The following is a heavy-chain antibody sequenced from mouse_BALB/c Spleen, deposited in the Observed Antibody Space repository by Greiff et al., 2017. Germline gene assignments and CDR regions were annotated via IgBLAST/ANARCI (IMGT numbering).Heavy chain of an antibody. CDR2: FYPGDGVT. V-gene: IGHV1-80*01. CDR1: GYAFSSYW. CDR3: ARDYFTTVEAYYAMDY. Sequence: VQLQQSGAELVRPGSSVKISCKASGYAFSSYWLNWVKQRPGQGLDWIGQFYPGDGVTNSNGKFTGKATLTAATTSSTAYMQLSSLTSEDSAVYFGARDYFTTVEAYYAMDYWGQGTSVTVSS. J-gene: IGHJ4*01. D-gene: IGHD1-1*01.